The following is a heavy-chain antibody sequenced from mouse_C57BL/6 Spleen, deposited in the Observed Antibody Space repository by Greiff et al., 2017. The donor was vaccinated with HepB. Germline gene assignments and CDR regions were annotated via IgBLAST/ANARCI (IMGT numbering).Heavy chain of an antibody. Sequence: QVQLQQSGAELVKPGASVKISCKASGYAFSSYWMNWVKQRPGKGLEWIGQIYPGDGDTNYNGKFKGKATLTADKSSSTAYMQLSSLTSEDSAVYFCASLGAHKLGRDFDYWGQGTTLTVSS. CDR1: GYAFSSYW. V-gene: IGHV1-80*01. J-gene: IGHJ2*01. CDR3: ASLGAHKLGRDFDY. CDR2: IYPGDGDT. D-gene: IGHD3-3*01.